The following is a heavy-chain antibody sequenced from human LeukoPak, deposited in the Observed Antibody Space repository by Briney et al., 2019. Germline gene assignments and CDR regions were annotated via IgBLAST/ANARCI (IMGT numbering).Heavy chain of an antibody. D-gene: IGHD6-13*01. V-gene: IGHV4-34*01. Sequence: SETLSLTCAVYGGSFSGYYWSWIRQPPGKGLERIGEINHSGSTNYNPSLKSRVTISVDTSKNQFSLKLSSVTAADTAVYYCARGRSRGYFDYWGRGTLVTVSS. CDR3: ARGRSRGYFDY. J-gene: IGHJ4*02. CDR2: INHSGST. CDR1: GGSFSGYY.